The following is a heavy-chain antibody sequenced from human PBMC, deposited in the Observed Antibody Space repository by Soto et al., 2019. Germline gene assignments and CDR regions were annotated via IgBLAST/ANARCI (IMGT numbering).Heavy chain of an antibody. D-gene: IGHD5-18*01. Sequence: GGSLRLSCAASGFTFSSYAMSWVRQAPGKGLEWVSAISGSGGSTYHADSVKGRFTISRDNSKNTLYLQMNSLRAEDTAVYYCAKDNGDSYGHSSNYFDYWGQGTLVTVSS. CDR1: GFTFSSYA. J-gene: IGHJ4*02. V-gene: IGHV3-23*01. CDR2: ISGSGGST. CDR3: AKDNGDSYGHSSNYFDY.